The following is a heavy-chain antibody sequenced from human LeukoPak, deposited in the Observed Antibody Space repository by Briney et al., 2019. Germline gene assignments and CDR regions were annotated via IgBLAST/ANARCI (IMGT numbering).Heavy chain of an antibody. CDR3: ARGDYDILTGYPYYFDY. CDR2: IYHSGST. Sequence: SGTLSLTCAVSGGSISSSNWWSWVRQPPGKGLEWIGEIYHSGSTNYNPSLKSRVTISVDTSKNQFSLKLSSVTAADTAVYYCARGDYDILTGYPYYFDYWGQGTLVTVSS. J-gene: IGHJ4*02. CDR1: GGSISSSNW. D-gene: IGHD3-9*01. V-gene: IGHV4-4*02.